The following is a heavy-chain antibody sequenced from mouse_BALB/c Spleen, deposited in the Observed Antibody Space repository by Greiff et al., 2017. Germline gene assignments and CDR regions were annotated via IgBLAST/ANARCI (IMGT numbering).Heavy chain of an antibody. D-gene: IGHD1-1*01. CDR2: INPDSSTI. V-gene: IGHV4-1*02. CDR3: ARSYYYGSSYAMDY. J-gene: IGHJ4*01. Sequence: EVQLQESGGGLVQPGGSLKLSCAASGFDFSRYWMSWVRQAPGKGLEWIGEINPDSSTINYTPSLKDKFIISRDNAKNTLYLQMSKVRSEDTALYYCARSYYYGSSYAMDYWGQGTSVTVSS. CDR1: GFDFSRYW.